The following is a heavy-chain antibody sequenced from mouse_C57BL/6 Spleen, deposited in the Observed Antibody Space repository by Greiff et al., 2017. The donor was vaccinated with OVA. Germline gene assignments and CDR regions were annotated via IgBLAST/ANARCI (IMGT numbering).Heavy chain of an antibody. CDR3: ARSTMITTWYFDV. CDR1: GFTFSSYG. V-gene: IGHV5-6*01. D-gene: IGHD2-4*01. CDR2: ISSGGSYT. Sequence: EVHLVESGGDLVKPGGSLKLSCAASGFTFSSYGMSWVRQTPDKRLEWVATISSGGSYTYYPDSVKGRFTISRDNAKNTLYLQMSSLKSEDTAMYYCARSTMITTWYFDVWGTGTTVTVSS. J-gene: IGHJ1*03.